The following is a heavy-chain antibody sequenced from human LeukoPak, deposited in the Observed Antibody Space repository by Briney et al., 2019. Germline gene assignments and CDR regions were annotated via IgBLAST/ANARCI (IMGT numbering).Heavy chain of an antibody. D-gene: IGHD3-10*01. J-gene: IGHJ4*02. Sequence: GGSLRLSCAASGFTFSSYWMSWVRQAPGKGLEWVANIKQDGSEKHYVDSVKGRFTISRDNAKNSLYLQMISLRVEGTAVYYCARERDYYGSGSYSDYWGQGTLVTVSS. V-gene: IGHV3-7*01. CDR2: IKQDGSEK. CDR3: ARERDYYGSGSYSDY. CDR1: GFTFSSYW.